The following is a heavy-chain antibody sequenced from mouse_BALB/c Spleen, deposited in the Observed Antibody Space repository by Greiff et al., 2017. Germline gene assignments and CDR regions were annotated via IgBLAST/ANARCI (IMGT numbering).Heavy chain of an antibody. Sequence: EVQRVESGPGLVKPSQSLSLTCSVTGYSITSGYYWNWIRQFPGNKLEWMGYISYDGSNNYNPSLKNRISITRDTSKNQFFLKLNSVTTEDTATYYCARGDYDRGAWFAYWGQGTLVTVSA. D-gene: IGHD2-4*01. CDR1: GYSITSGYY. CDR2: ISYDGSN. V-gene: IGHV3-6*02. J-gene: IGHJ3*01. CDR3: ARGDYDRGAWFAY.